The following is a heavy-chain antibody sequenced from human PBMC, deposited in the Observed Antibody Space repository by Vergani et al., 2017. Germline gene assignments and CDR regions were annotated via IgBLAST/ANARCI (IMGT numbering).Heavy chain of an antibody. J-gene: IGHJ5*02. CDR1: GYTFTGYY. CDR2: INPHSGGT. V-gene: IGHV1-2*02. D-gene: IGHD3-10*01. CDR3: ARAKSYYYGSGSRNWFDP. Sequence: QVQLVQSGAEVKKPGASVKVSCKASGYTFTGYYMHWLRQAPGQGLEWMGWINPHSGGTNYAQKLQGRVTLTRDTSISTAYMELSRLRSDDTAVYYCARAKSYYYGSGSRNWFDPWGQGTLVTVSS.